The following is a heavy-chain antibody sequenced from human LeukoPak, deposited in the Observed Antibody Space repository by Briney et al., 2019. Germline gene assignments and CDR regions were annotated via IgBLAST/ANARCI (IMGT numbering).Heavy chain of an antibody. CDR2: ISGSGGST. V-gene: IGHV3-23*01. Sequence: PGGSLRLSCAASGFTFSSYAMSWVRQAPGKGLEWVSAISGSGGSTYYTDSVKGRFTISRDNSKNTLYLQMNSLRAEDTAVYYCAKDMVQYQLLCGYWGQGTLVTVSS. D-gene: IGHD2-2*01. CDR3: AKDMVQYQLLCGY. CDR1: GFTFSSYA. J-gene: IGHJ4*02.